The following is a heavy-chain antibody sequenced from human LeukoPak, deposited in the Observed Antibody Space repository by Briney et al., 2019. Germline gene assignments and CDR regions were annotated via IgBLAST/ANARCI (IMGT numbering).Heavy chain of an antibody. CDR2: VHLDGRT. CDR1: GGSVTSTNW. Sequence: SGTLSLTCGVSGGSVTSTNWWTWVRQPPGKGLEWIGEVHLDGRTNYNPSLRSRLTISVDLSENHISLKLTSVTAADTAVYYCAREGGFYRPLDYSGQGTLVTVSS. D-gene: IGHD3-3*01. V-gene: IGHV4-4*02. CDR3: AREGGFYRPLDY. J-gene: IGHJ4*02.